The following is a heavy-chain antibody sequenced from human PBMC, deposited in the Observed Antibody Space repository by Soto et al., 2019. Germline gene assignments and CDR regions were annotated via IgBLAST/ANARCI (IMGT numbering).Heavy chain of an antibody. CDR1: GFTFSGYS. CDR3: ARARPASDPAYVFDI. Sequence: GGSLRLSCAASGFTFSGYSMNWFRQAPGKGLEWVSFIGSTGSVTHYADSVMGRSTISRDNARNSLYLQMNSLRAEDTAVYHCARARPASDPAYVFDIWGKGKMVTVSS. D-gene: IGHD2-2*01. CDR2: IGSTGSVT. J-gene: IGHJ3*02. V-gene: IGHV3-48*04.